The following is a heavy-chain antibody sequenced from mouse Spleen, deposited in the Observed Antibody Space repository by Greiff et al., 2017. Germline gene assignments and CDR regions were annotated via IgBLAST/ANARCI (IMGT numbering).Heavy chain of an antibody. CDR2: IYPGDGDT. CDR3: APIYYDYPYYAMDY. J-gene: IGHJ4*01. Sequence: QVQLQQSGPELVKPGASVKISCKASGYAFSSSWMNWVKQRPGKGLEWIGRIYPGDGDTNYNGKFKGKATLTADKSSSTAYMQLSSLTSEDSAVYFCAPIYYDYPYYAMDYWGQGTSVTVSS. V-gene: IGHV1-82*01. D-gene: IGHD2-4*01. CDR1: GYAFSSSW.